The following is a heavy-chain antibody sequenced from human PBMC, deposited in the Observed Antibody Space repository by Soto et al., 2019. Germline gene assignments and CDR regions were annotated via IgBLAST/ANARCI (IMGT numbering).Heavy chain of an antibody. V-gene: IGHV3-74*01. Sequence: EVQLVESGGGVVQPGGSLRLSCAASEFTFNNYWMHWVRQVPGKGLEWVSRINTDGSTTNYADSVMGRFTISRDNADNPVYLQMNSLRAEDTAVYYCASGIYLKYGLDVWGQGATVTVSS. CDR1: EFTFNNYW. J-gene: IGHJ6*02. CDR2: INTDGSTT. CDR3: ASGIYLKYGLDV. D-gene: IGHD3-16*02.